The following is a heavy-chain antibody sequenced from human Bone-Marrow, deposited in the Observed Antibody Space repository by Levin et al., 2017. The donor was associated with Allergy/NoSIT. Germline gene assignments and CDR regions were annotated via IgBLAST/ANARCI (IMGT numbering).Heavy chain of an antibody. Sequence: QTGGSLRLSCVASGFTFTTYAMQWVRQAPGKGLEWVAVIAYDGTNKYYADSVKGRFTISRDDSQNTLHLQMNSLRTEDTALYYCAKGHQSDWFGAVDSWGQGTLVTVSS. CDR2: IAYDGTNK. D-gene: IGHD3-10*01. CDR1: GFTFTTYA. CDR3: AKGHQSDWFGAVDS. J-gene: IGHJ4*02. V-gene: IGHV3-30*18.